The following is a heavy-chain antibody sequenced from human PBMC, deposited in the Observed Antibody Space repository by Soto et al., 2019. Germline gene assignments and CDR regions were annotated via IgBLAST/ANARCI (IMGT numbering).Heavy chain of an antibody. Sequence: LGASLQISSQGSAYRFTSCWIGWVRQVPGQGLEWMGIIYPGDSDTRYSPSFQGQVTISADKSISTAYLQWSSLKASDTAMYYGARPTTNYHYGIDVCGQGSRVIVCS. CDR3: ARPTTNYHYGIDV. CDR1: AYRFTSCW. V-gene: IGHV5-51*01. CDR2: IYPGDSDT. D-gene: IGHD4-17*01. J-gene: IGHJ6*02.